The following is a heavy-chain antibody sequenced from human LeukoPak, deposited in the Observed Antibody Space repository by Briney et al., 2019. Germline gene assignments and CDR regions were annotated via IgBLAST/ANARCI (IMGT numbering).Heavy chain of an antibody. Sequence: GGSLRLSCAASGFTPSSYAMHLVRQAPGKGLEYVSAISSNGGSTYYANSVKGRFTISRDNSKNTLYLQMGSLRAEDMAVYYCARDQYYDSSGYYYVPLIFRYWGQGTLVTVSS. V-gene: IGHV3-64*01. D-gene: IGHD3-22*01. CDR2: ISSNGGST. J-gene: IGHJ4*02. CDR3: ARDQYYDSSGYYYVPLIFRY. CDR1: GFTPSSYA.